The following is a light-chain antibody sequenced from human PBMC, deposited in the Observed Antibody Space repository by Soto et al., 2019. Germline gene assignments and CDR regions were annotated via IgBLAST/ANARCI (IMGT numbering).Light chain of an antibody. V-gene: IGKV1-5*01. Sequence: GDRVTITCRASQSINTWLAWYQQKPGKAPKLLIYDASSLEGGVPSRFSGSGSGTEFTLTISSLQPDDFATYYCQQYNAYSITFGQGTRLEIK. J-gene: IGKJ5*01. CDR2: DAS. CDR1: QSINTW. CDR3: QQYNAYSIT.